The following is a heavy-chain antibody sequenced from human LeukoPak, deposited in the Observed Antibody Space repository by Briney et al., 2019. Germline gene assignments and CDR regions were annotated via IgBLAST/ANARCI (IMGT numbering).Heavy chain of an antibody. CDR1: GYRFTSHH. V-gene: IGHV1-46*01. CDR2: IYPRDGST. Sequence: GASVKVSCKASGYRFTSHHMHWVRQAPGQGLEWMGMIYPRDGSTSYAQKFQGRVTVTRDTSTSTVHMELSGLRSEDTAVYYCARDQEGFDYWGQGTLVTVSS. J-gene: IGHJ4*02. CDR3: ARDQEGFDY.